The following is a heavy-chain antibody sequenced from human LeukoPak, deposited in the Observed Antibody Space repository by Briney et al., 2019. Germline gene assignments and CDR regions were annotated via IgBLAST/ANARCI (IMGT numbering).Heavy chain of an antibody. CDR3: ASIREWPTFDY. D-gene: IGHD3-3*01. Sequence: PSETLSLTCAVYGGSFSDYYWSWIRQPPGKGLEWIGEINHSGSTNYNPSLKSRVTISVDTSKNQFSLKLSSVTAADTAVYYCASIREWPTFDYWGQGTLVTVSS. J-gene: IGHJ4*02. CDR1: GGSFSDYY. CDR2: INHSGST. V-gene: IGHV4-34*01.